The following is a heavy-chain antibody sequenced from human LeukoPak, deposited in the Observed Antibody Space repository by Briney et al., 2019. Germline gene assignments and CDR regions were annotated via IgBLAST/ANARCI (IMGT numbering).Heavy chain of an antibody. J-gene: IGHJ4*02. D-gene: IGHD3-22*01. Sequence: GGSLRLSCAASEFTFSDYYMSWIRQAPGKGLEWVSYISSSGSTIYYADSVKGRFTISRDNAKNSLYLQMNSLRAEDTAVYYCAREKYDSSGYYSPIDYWGQGTLVTVSS. CDR2: ISSSGSTI. CDR1: EFTFSDYY. CDR3: AREKYDSSGYYSPIDY. V-gene: IGHV3-11*01.